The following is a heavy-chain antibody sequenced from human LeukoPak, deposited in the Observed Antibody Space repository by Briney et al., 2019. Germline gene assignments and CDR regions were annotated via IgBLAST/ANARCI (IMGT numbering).Heavy chain of an antibody. Sequence: SETLSLTCAVYGGSFSGYYWSWIRQPPGKGLEWTGEINHSGSTNYNPSLKSRVTISVDTSKNQFSLKLSSVTAADTAVYYCARGRAAVANWGQGTLVTVSS. J-gene: IGHJ4*02. V-gene: IGHV4-34*01. CDR2: INHSGST. CDR3: ARGRAAVAN. CDR1: GGSFSGYY. D-gene: IGHD6-19*01.